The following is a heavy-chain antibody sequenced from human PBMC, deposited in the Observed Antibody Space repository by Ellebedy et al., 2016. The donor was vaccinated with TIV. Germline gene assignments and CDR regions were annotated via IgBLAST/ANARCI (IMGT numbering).Heavy chain of an antibody. CDR2: IFYSGST. Sequence: MPSETLSLTCIVSGGSVSSYYWSWIRQPPGKGLEWLGYIFYSGSTNYSPSLTSRVTISLDTSKNQFSLKLNSVAAADTAVYYCAGSRLTYFGDTDAFDIWGQGTVVTVSS. V-gene: IGHV4-59*02. CDR3: AGSRLTYFGDTDAFDI. CDR1: GGSVSSYY. D-gene: IGHD3-3*01. J-gene: IGHJ3*02.